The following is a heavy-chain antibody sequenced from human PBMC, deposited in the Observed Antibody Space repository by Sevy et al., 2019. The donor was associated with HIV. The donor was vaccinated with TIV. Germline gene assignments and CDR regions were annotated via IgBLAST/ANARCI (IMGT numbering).Heavy chain of an antibody. CDR2: ISGSGGST. CDR1: GFTFSSYA. D-gene: IGHD3-10*01. J-gene: IGHJ6*02. CDR3: AKLSGSGSYYHYYYYYGMDV. Sequence: GGSLRLSCAASGFTFSSYAMSWVRQAPGKGLEWVSAISGSGGSTYYADSVKGRFTISRDNSKNTLYLQMNSLRAEDTAVYYCAKLSGSGSYYHYYYYYGMDVWGQGTTVTVSS. V-gene: IGHV3-23*01.